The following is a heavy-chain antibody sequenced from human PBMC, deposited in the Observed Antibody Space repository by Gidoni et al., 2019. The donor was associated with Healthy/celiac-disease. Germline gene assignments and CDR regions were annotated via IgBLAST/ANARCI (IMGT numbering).Heavy chain of an antibody. CDR1: GYTFTSYY. Sequence: QVQLVQSGAEVKKPGASVQVSCKASGYTFTSYYMHWVRQAPGQGLEWMGIINPSGGSTSYAQKFQGRVTMTRDTSTSTVYMELSSLRSEDTAVYYCARAKPIRYCSSTSCYTDQDNWFDPWGQGTLVTVSS. J-gene: IGHJ5*02. D-gene: IGHD2-2*02. V-gene: IGHV1-46*01. CDR2: INPSGGST. CDR3: ARAKPIRYCSSTSCYTDQDNWFDP.